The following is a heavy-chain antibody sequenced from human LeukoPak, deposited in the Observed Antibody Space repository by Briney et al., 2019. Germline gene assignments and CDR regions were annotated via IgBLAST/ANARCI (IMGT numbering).Heavy chain of an antibody. D-gene: IGHD6-19*01. J-gene: IGHJ4*02. CDR3: ARSSRHQWLVSPAYDY. CDR1: GYTFTSYA. Sequence: ASVKVSCKASGYTFTSYAMHWVRQAPGQRLEWMGWINAGNGNTKYSQKFQGRITITRDTSASTAYMELSSLRSEDTAVYYCARSSRHQWLVSPAYDYWGQGTLVTVSS. V-gene: IGHV1-3*01. CDR2: INAGNGNT.